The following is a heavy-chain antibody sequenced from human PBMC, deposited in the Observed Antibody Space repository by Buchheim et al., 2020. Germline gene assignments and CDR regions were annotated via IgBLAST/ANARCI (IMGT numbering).Heavy chain of an antibody. CDR2: ISYDGSNK. V-gene: IGHV3-30*04. Sequence: QVQLVESGGGVVQPGRSLRLSCAASGFTFSSYAMHWVRQAPGKGLEWVAVISYDGSNKYYADSVKGRFTISRDNSKNTLYLQMNSLRAEDTAVYYCARDNRLWHLYNWFDPWGQGTL. CDR3: ARDNRLWHLYNWFDP. D-gene: IGHD5-18*01. J-gene: IGHJ5*02. CDR1: GFTFSSYA.